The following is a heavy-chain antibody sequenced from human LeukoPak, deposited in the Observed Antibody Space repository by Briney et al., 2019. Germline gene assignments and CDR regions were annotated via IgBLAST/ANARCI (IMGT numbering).Heavy chain of an antibody. CDR3: AREDTAMVTDY. J-gene: IGHJ4*02. D-gene: IGHD5-18*01. Sequence: SGGSLRLSCAASGFTFSSYGMHWVRQAPGKGLEWVAVISYDAINKYYADSVKGRFTISRDNSKNTLYLQMNSLRPEDTAVYYCAREDTAMVTDYWGQGTLVTVSS. CDR2: ISYDAINK. V-gene: IGHV3-30*03. CDR1: GFTFSSYG.